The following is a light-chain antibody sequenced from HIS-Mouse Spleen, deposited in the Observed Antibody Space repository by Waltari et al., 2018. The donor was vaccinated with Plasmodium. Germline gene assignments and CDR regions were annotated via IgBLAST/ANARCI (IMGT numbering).Light chain of an antibody. CDR2: AAS. CDR1: QGISRY. V-gene: IGKV1-8*01. J-gene: IGKJ3*01. CDR3: QQYYSYPFT. Sequence: AIRMTQSPSSFSASTGDRVTITCRASQGISRYLAWYQQKPRKAPKLLIYAASTLQSGVPSRCSGSGSGTDFTLTISCLQSEDFATYYCQQYYSYPFTFGPGTKVDIK.